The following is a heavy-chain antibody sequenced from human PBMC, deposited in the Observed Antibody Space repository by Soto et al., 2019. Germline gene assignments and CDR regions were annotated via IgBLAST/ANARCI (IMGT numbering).Heavy chain of an antibody. V-gene: IGHV3-30*18. J-gene: IGHJ4*02. D-gene: IGHD2-21*02. CDR1: GFTFSSYG. CDR2: IPYDGSDI. CDR3: ANDYCLGILDY. Sequence: QVQLVESGGGVVQPGRSLRLSCAVSGFTFSSYGMHWVRQAPGKGLEWVSVIPYDGSDIYYADSVKGRFTISRDNSKNTRDLEMNSARAEYTAVYYVANDYCLGILDYWGQGTLVTVSS.